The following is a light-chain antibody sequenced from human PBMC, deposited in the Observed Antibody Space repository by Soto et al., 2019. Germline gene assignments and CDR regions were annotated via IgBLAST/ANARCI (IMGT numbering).Light chain of an antibody. CDR3: QQYGSSFSA. CDR2: GAS. V-gene: IGKV3-20*01. Sequence: EIVLTQSPGTLSLSPGERATLSCRASQSVSSSYLAWYQQKPGQAPRLLIYGASSRATGIPDRFSGSGSGTDFTLTISRLEPEDFAVYYCQQYGSSFSAFGGGTKVEIK. CDR1: QSVSSSY. J-gene: IGKJ4*01.